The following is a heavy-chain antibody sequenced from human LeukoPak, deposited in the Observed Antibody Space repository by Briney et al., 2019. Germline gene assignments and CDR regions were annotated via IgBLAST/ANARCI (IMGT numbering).Heavy chain of an antibody. CDR2: IYTSGST. CDR3: ARGTDRDYGDYEGYYYMDV. J-gene: IGHJ6*03. V-gene: IGHV4-4*07. D-gene: IGHD4-17*01. Sequence: SETLSLTCTVSGGSISSYYWSWIRQPAGKGLEWIGRIYTSGSTNYNPSLKSRVTMSVDTSKNQFSLKLSSVTAADTAVYYCARGTDRDYGDYEGYYYMDVWGKGTTVTVSS. CDR1: GGSISSYY.